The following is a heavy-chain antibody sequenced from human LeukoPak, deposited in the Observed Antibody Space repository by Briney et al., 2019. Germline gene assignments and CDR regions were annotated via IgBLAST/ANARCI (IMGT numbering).Heavy chain of an antibody. CDR1: GFTFSDYY. Sequence: AGGSLRLSCAASGFTFSDYYMTWIRQAPGKGLEWISYISYRSDYTNYADSVKGRFTISRDNAKNSLYLQMNSLRADDTAVYYCARGGSYVHYWGQGTLVTVSS. CDR2: ISYRSDYT. V-gene: IGHV3-11*06. D-gene: IGHD1-26*01. CDR3: ARGGSYVHY. J-gene: IGHJ4*02.